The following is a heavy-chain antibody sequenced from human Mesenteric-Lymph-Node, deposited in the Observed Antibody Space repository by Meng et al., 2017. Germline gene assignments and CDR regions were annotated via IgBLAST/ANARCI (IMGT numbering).Heavy chain of an antibody. D-gene: IGHD3-22*01. CDR1: GGSFSGYY. CDR2: INHSGST. J-gene: IGHJ4*02. CDR3: ARDRYFDFPFDY. V-gene: IGHV4-34*01. Sequence: SETLSLTCAVYGGSFSGYYWSWIRQPPGKGLEWIGEINHSGSTNYNPSLKSRVTISVDTSKNQFSLKLNSVTAADTALYFCARDRYFDFPFDYWGQGMLVTVSS.